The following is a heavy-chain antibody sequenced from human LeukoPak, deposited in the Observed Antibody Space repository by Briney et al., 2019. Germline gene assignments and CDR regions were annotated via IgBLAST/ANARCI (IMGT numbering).Heavy chain of an antibody. Sequence: ASVTVSCKASGYTFTSYGISWVRQAPGQGLEWMGWISAYNGNTNYAQKLQGRVTMTTDTSTSTAYMELRSLRSDDTAVYYCAAQYSGSYSTLNEYYFDYWGQGALVTVSS. V-gene: IGHV1-18*01. CDR3: AAQYSGSYSTLNEYYFDY. D-gene: IGHD1-26*01. J-gene: IGHJ4*02. CDR2: ISAYNGNT. CDR1: GYTFTSYG.